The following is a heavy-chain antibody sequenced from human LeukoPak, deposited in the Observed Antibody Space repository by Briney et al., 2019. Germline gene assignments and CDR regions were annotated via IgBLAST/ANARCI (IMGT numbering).Heavy chain of an antibody. V-gene: IGHV3-66*01. CDR3: ARGSTGWSRGDY. Sequence: GGSLRLSCAASGFIVSNNYMSWVRQAPGMGLESVSVIYRSGSTYYADSVKGRFTISRDNSNNTVYLQMNSLRADDTAVYYCARGSTGWSRGDYWGRGTLVTVSS. CDR1: GFIVSNNY. D-gene: IGHD6-19*01. CDR2: IYRSGST. J-gene: IGHJ4*02.